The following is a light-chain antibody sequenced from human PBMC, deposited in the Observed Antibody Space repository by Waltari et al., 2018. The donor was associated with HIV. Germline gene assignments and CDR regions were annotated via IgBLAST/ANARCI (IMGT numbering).Light chain of an antibody. CDR1: SSNIGAGYD. CDR3: QSYGSSLSGFVV. V-gene: IGLV1-40*01. CDR2: GNN. Sequence: QSVLTQPPSVSGAPGQRVTISCTGSSSNIGAGYDVHWYQQLPGTAPKLLIYGNNNRPSGVPDRFSCSKSGTSASLAITGLQAEDEADYYCQSYGSSLSGFVVFGGGTKLTVL. J-gene: IGLJ2*01.